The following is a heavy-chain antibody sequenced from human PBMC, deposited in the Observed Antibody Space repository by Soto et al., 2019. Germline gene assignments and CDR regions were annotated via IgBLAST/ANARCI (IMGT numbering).Heavy chain of an antibody. CDR2: ISWNSGSI. CDR1: GFTFGYYA. J-gene: IGHJ4*02. V-gene: IGHV3-9*01. CDR3: AKSHTTSGWYVTTDY. Sequence: GGSLRLSCAASGFTFGYYAMQWVRQSPGKGLEWVSAISWNSGSIDYADSVKGRFTISRDNAKNSLYLQMNSLRAEDTALYYCAKSHTTSGWYVTTDYWGQGTRVTVSS. D-gene: IGHD6-19*01.